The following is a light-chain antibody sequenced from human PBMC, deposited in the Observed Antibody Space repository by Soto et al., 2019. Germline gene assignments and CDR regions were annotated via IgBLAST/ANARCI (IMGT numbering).Light chain of an antibody. CDR3: QQRSDWFT. CDR2: DES. Sequence: EIVLTQSPATLSLSPGERSTLSCRASQSVSRYLAWYQQKPGQAPRLVIYDESNRATGIPARFSGSGSGTDFTLTISSLEPEDFGLYYCQQRSDWFTFGQGTRLEIK. V-gene: IGKV3-11*01. J-gene: IGKJ5*01. CDR1: QSVSRY.